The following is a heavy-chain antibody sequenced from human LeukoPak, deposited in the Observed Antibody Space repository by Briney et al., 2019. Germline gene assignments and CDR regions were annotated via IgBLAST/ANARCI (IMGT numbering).Heavy chain of an antibody. CDR3: ESEGFMGDFDI. D-gene: IGHD3-16*01. CDR2: IYSGCST. CDR1: GFTVSSNY. J-gene: IGHJ3*02. Sequence: PGGSLRLSCAASGFTVSSNYMSWVRQAPGKGLEWVSGIYSGCSTYYADSVKGRFTISRDKSKNTLYLQTHTLRAAETAVYYCESEGFMGDFDIWGQGAMVTVSS. V-gene: IGHV3-53*01.